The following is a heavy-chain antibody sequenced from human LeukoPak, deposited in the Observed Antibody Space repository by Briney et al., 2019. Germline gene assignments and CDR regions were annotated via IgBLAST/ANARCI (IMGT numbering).Heavy chain of an antibody. CDR2: LSGTGGST. Sequence: GGSLRLSCAASGFTFSTYAMSWVRQAPGKGLEWVSALSGTGGSTYYADSVKGRFTISRDNSKNTLYLQMNSLRAEDTAVYYCARAIEPTTRTGIDPWGQGTLVTVSS. CDR1: GFTFSTYA. J-gene: IGHJ5*02. CDR3: ARAIEPTTRTGIDP. V-gene: IGHV3-23*01. D-gene: IGHD7-27*01.